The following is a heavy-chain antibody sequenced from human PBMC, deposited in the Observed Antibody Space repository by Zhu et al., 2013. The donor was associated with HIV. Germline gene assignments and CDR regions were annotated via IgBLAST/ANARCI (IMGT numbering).Heavy chain of an antibody. Sequence: QVQLVQSGAEVRKPGASVKVSCKASGYSFTNFYIHWVRQAPGQGLEWMGIINPSDGSATYAQNFQGRVTMTRDTSTSTVYMELSSLRSGDTAVYYCVSYCTGGSCYSNYWGQGTLVTVSS. J-gene: IGHJ4*02. V-gene: IGHV1-46*01. CDR1: GYSFTNFY. D-gene: IGHD2-15*01. CDR3: VSYCTGGSCYSNY. CDR2: INPSDGSA.